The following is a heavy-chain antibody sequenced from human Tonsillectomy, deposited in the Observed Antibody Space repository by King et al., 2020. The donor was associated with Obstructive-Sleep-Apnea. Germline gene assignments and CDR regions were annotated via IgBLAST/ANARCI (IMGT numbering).Heavy chain of an antibody. CDR3: ARDKERITMVRGVMGAFDI. J-gene: IGHJ3*02. V-gene: IGHV3-7*03. Sequence: VQLVESGGGLVQPGGSLRLSCAASGFTFSSYWMSWVRQAPGKGLEWGANIKQDGSEKYYVDSVKGRFTISRDNAKNSLYLQMNSLRAEDTAVYYCARDKERITMVRGVMGAFDIWGQGTMVTVSS. CDR1: GFTFSSYW. D-gene: IGHD3-10*01. CDR2: IKQDGSEK.